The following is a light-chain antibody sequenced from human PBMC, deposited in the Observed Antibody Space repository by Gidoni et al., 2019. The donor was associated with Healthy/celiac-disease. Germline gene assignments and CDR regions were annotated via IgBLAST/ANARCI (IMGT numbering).Light chain of an antibody. Sequence: EIVLTQSPATLPLSPGERATLSCRASQSVSSYLAWYQQKPGQAPRLLIYDASNRATGIPARFSGSGSGTDFTLTISSLEPEGFAVYYCQQRSNWPGLTFGGGTKVEIK. V-gene: IGKV3-11*01. J-gene: IGKJ4*01. CDR2: DAS. CDR3: QQRSNWPGLT. CDR1: QSVSSY.